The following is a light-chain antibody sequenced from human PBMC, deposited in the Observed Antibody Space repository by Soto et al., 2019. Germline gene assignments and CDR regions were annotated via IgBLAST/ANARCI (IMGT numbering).Light chain of an antibody. CDR3: QQTYSTPRM. V-gene: IGKV3-20*01. Sequence: EIVFTQSPGTRSLSPGERATLSCRASQSVSSSYLAWYQQKPGQAPRLLIYGASSRATGIPDRFSGSGSGTDFTLTVSSVQPEDFATYYCQQTYSTPRMFGQGTKVDIK. CDR2: GAS. J-gene: IGKJ1*01. CDR1: QSVSSSY.